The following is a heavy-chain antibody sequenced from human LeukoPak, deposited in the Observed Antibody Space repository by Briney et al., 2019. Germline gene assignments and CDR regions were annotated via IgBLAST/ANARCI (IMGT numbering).Heavy chain of an antibody. V-gene: IGHV3-23*01. CDR1: GFTFSSYA. CDR2: ISGSGGST. CDR3: AKGARNYYYYYMDV. Sequence: GGSLRLSCAASGFTFSSYAMSWVRKAPGKGLEWVSAISGSGGSTYYADSVKGRFTISRDNSKNTLYLQMNTLRAEDTAVYYCAKGARNYYYYYMDVWGKGTTVTVSS. J-gene: IGHJ6*03.